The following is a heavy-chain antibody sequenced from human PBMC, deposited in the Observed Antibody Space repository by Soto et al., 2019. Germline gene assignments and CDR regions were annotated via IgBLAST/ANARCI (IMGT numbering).Heavy chain of an antibody. CDR1: GFTFSSYG. J-gene: IGHJ4*02. D-gene: IGHD1-1*01. CDR2: IWYDGSNK. V-gene: IGHV3-33*01. CDR3: ASSPTGTTSPLLP. Sequence: GGSLRLSCAASGFTFSSYGMHWVRQAPGKGLEWVAVIWYDGSNKYYADSVKGRFTISRDNSKNTLYLQMNSLRAEDTAVYYCASSPTGTTSPLLPWAQGTLVTVSS.